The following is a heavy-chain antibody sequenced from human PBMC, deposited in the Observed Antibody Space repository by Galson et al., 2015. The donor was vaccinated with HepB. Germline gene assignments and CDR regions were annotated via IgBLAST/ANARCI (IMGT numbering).Heavy chain of an antibody. CDR3: ARGEVVVAYYYYYYMDV. CDR1: GGTFSSYA. D-gene: IGHD2-15*01. CDR2: IIPIFGTA. V-gene: IGHV1-69*01. J-gene: IGHJ6*03. Sequence: SCKASGGTFSSYAISWVRQAPGQGLEWMGGIIPIFGTANYAQKFQGRVTITADESTSTAYMELSSLRSEDTAVYYCARGEVVVAYYYYYYMDVWGKGTTVTVSS.